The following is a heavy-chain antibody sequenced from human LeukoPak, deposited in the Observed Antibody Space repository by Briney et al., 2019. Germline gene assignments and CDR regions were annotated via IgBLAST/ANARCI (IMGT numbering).Heavy chain of an antibody. CDR3: ARTVPDTGYGDYGYYFDY. D-gene: IGHD4-17*01. J-gene: IGHJ4*02. Sequence: SETLSLTCTVSDGSISSGGYYWSWIRQPPGKGLEWIGYIYHSGSTYYNPSLKSRVTISVDRSKNQFSLKLSSVTAADTAVYYCARTVPDTGYGDYGYYFDYWGQGTLVTVSS. CDR1: DGSISSGGYY. CDR2: IYHSGST. V-gene: IGHV4-30-2*02.